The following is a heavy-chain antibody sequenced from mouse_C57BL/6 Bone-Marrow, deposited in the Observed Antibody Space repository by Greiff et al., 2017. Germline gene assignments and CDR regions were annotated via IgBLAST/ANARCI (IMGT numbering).Heavy chain of an antibody. Sequence: EVMLVESEGGLVQPGSSMKLSCTASGFTFSDYYMAWVRQVPEKGLEWVANINYDGSSTYYLDSLKSRFIISRDNAKNILYLQMSSLKSEDTATYYCARALIYDGLFDYWGQGTTLTVSS. V-gene: IGHV5-16*01. D-gene: IGHD2-1*01. CDR3: ARALIYDGLFDY. J-gene: IGHJ2*01. CDR2: INYDGSST. CDR1: GFTFSDYY.